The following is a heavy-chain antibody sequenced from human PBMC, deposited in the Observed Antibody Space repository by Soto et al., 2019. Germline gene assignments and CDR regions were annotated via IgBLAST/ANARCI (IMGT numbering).Heavy chain of an antibody. CDR3: ASIGYCSGGSCDY. CDR1: GGTFIRYA. V-gene: IGHV1-69*13. D-gene: IGHD2-15*01. CDR2: IIPIFGRA. J-gene: IGHJ4*02. Sequence: SEKVSFKASGGTFIRYAISWVRQAPGQGLEWMGGIIPIFGRANYAQKFQGRVTITADESTSTAYMELSSLRSEDTAVYYCASIGYCSGGSCDYWGQGTLVTVSS.